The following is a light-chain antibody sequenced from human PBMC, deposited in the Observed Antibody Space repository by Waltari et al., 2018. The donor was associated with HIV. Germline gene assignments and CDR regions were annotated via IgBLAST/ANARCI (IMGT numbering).Light chain of an antibody. CDR3: QQRSNWPRT. CDR2: DVS. CDR1: QSVRSN. V-gene: IGKV3-11*01. Sequence: VLTQSPVTLSLSPGERATLSCRASQSVRSNLAWYQQRPGQAPRLLIDDVSNRATDIPPRFSGSGSETDFSLTISSLEPEDFAVYYCQQRSNWPRTFGQGTRLEI. J-gene: IGKJ2*01.